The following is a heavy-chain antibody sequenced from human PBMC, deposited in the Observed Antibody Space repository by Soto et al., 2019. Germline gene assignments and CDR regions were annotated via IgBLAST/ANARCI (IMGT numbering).Heavy chain of an antibody. D-gene: IGHD6-13*01. Sequence: VQLVESGGGVVQPGRSLRLSCAASGFTFSSYGMHWVRQAPGKGLEWVAVIWYDGSNKYYADSVKGRFTISRDNSKNTLYLQMNSLRAEDTAVYYCARAAAGIPQYYFDYWGQGTLVTVSS. CDR2: IWYDGSNK. V-gene: IGHV3-33*01. CDR3: ARAAAGIPQYYFDY. CDR1: GFTFSSYG. J-gene: IGHJ4*02.